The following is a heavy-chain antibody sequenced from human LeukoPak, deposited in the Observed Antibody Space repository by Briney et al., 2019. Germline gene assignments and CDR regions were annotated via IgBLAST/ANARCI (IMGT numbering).Heavy chain of an antibody. D-gene: IGHD3-10*01. CDR3: ARGEYGSGSYHIDY. CDR1: GFNFRTYG. CDR2: IRYDGSNK. V-gene: IGHV3-30*02. J-gene: IGHJ4*02. Sequence: GGSLRLSCAASGFNFRTYGMHWVRQAPGKGLDWVAFIRYDGSNKYYADSVKGRFTISRDNAKNSLYLQMNSLRAEGTAVYYCARGEYGSGSYHIDYWGQGTLVTVSS.